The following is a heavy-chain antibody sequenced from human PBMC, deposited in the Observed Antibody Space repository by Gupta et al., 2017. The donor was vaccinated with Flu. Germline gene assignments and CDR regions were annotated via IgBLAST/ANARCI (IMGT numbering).Heavy chain of an antibody. D-gene: IGHD4-23*01. CDR1: GFKFDNYV. V-gene: IGHV3-9*01. Sequence: EVQLVESGGGLAQPGRSLRLSCAVSGFKFDNYVMHWVRQAPGKGLEWVSGISWNSVNTGYADSVKGRFTISRDNAKNSLSLQMNNLRPGDTAFYYCAKDGVPRGNSLHWYFDLWGRGTLVTVSS. J-gene: IGHJ2*01. CDR2: ISWNSVNT. CDR3: AKDGVPRGNSLHWYFDL.